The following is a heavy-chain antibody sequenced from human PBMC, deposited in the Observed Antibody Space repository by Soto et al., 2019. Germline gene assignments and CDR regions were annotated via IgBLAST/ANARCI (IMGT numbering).Heavy chain of an antibody. V-gene: IGHV3-23*01. CDR2: ISGSGCST. J-gene: IGHJ6*02. D-gene: IGHD2-2*01. Sequence: EVQLLESGGGLVQPGGSLRLSCAASGFTFSSYAMSWVRQAPGKGLEWVSAISGSGCSTYDADSVKSRFTISRDNAMNTLYLQMNSRRAEDTAVYYCAKSPYAVTSHMDVWGQGTTVTVSS. CDR1: GFTFSSYA. CDR3: AKSPYAVTSHMDV.